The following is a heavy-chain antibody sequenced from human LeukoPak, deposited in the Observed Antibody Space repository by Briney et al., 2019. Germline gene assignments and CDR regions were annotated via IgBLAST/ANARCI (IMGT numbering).Heavy chain of an antibody. Sequence: SETLSLTCAVSGGSISNYYCSWLRQPPGKGLEWLGYIHYSGYTNYNPSLKSRVTISVDTSKNQFSLNLSSVTAADTAVYYCARHWGSDWYFDLWGRGTLVTVSS. CDR1: GGSISNYY. J-gene: IGHJ2*01. CDR3: ARHWGSDWYFDL. D-gene: IGHD7-27*01. CDR2: IHYSGYT. V-gene: IGHV4-59*01.